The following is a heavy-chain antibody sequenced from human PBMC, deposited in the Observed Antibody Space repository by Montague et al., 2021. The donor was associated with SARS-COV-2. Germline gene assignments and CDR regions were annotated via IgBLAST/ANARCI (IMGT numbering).Heavy chain of an antibody. CDR1: GFTFSIYS. V-gene: IGHV3-48*02. Sequence: SLRLSCSASGFTFSIYSMHWVRQAPGNGLEWVSYITGTSSLVHYSDSVKGRFTISRDNAQNSLYLQLNSLSDEDTAVYYCAGSTGHFDYWGLGTLVTVTS. CDR2: ITGTSSLV. J-gene: IGHJ4*02. D-gene: IGHD7-27*01. CDR3: AGSTGHFDY.